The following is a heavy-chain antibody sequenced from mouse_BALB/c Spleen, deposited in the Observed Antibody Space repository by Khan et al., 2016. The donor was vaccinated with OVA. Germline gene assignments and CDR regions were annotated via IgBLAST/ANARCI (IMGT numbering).Heavy chain of an antibody. CDR1: GYTFTDYV. D-gene: IGHD2-14*01. Sequence: QVQLQQSGPELVKPGASLKVSCKASGYTFTDYVIGWVRQRSRQGLEGIGDIFPGSGVPYYNEKFKDRATLTADKSSNTAYMQLNSLTYEDSAVYFCARGGYSVFAYWGQVTLVTVSA. V-gene: IGHV1-81*01. CDR3: ARGGYSVFAY. CDR2: IFPGSGVP. J-gene: IGHJ3*01.